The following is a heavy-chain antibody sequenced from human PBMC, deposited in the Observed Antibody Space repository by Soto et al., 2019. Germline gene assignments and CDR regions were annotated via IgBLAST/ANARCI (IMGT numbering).Heavy chain of an antibody. CDR1: GYTFTSYG. CDR3: AKSPEYCSSTSCPNDYYYDYMDV. D-gene: IGHD2-2*01. Sequence: QVQLVQSGAEVKKPGASVKVSCKASGYTFTSYGISWVRQAPGQGLEWMGWISAYNGNTNYAQKLQGRVTMTTDTSTSTAYMELRSLRSDDTAVYYCAKSPEYCSSTSCPNDYYYDYMDVWGKGTTVTVSS. J-gene: IGHJ6*03. V-gene: IGHV1-18*01. CDR2: ISAYNGNT.